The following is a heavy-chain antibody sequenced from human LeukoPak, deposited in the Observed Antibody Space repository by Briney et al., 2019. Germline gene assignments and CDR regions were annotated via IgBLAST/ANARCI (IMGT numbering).Heavy chain of an antibody. CDR3: ARDIRGERGYDFGPGAEGFDY. V-gene: IGHV1-46*01. J-gene: IGHJ4*02. D-gene: IGHD5-18*01. CDR2: INPSGGST. Sequence: GASVKVSCKASGYAFTSYYLHWVRQAPGQGLEWMGIINPSGGSTTYAQKFQGRVTMTRDTSTSTAYMELSSLRSEDTAVYYCARDIRGERGYDFGPGAEGFDYWGQGTPVTVSS. CDR1: GYAFTSYY.